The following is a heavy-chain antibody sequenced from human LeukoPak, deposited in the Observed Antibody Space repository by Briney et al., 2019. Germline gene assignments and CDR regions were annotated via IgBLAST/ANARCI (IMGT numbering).Heavy chain of an antibody. Sequence: PGGSLRLSCAASGFSLSTYSVSWVRQPPGKGLEWVSGITGTGGSTYYADSVKGRFTVSRDTSKNTLYLQMNSLRAEDTAIYYCAKDHGTAVAGFYYWGQGTLVTVSS. J-gene: IGHJ4*02. D-gene: IGHD6-19*01. CDR3: AKDHGTAVAGFYY. CDR2: ITGTGGST. CDR1: GFSLSTYS. V-gene: IGHV3-23*01.